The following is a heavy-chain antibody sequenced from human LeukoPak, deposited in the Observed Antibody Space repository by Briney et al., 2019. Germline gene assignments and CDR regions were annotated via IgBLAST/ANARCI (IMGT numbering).Heavy chain of an antibody. D-gene: IGHD6-6*01. CDR1: GDSINSAAYY. CDR3: ARLWDSSSSLDY. CDR2: IYYSGGT. Sequence: SQTLSLTCTVSGDSINSAAYYWSWIRQHPGKGLEWIGYIYYSGGTNYNPSLKSRVTISIDTSKNQVSLKLSSVTAADTAVYYCARLWDSSSSLDYWGQGTLVTVSS. J-gene: IGHJ4*02. V-gene: IGHV4-30-4*08.